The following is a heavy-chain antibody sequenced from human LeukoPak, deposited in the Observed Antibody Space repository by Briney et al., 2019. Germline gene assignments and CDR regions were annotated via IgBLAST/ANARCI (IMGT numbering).Heavy chain of an antibody. CDR3: ARGFALDS. CDR1: GDTVSSNSAS. J-gene: IGHJ3*01. CDR2: TYYRSKWYY. Sequence: SQTLSLTCDISGDTVSSNSASWNWIGQSPSRGLEWLGRTYYRSKWYYDYAVSVKSRITISPDTSKNQFSLQLNSVTADDTAVYYCARGFALDSWGQGTMVTVSS. V-gene: IGHV6-1*01.